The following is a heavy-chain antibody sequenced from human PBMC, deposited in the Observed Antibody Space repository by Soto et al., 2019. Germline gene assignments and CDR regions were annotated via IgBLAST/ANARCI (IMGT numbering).Heavy chain of an antibody. V-gene: IGHV1-3*01. D-gene: IGHD1-26*01. Sequence: ASVKVSCKASGYTFTNYPMHWVRQAGQRLEWMGRINAGKGDTKYSQKFQGRVTITRDTSTSTDFMELSSLRSEDTAVYYCARDNSGTFSGRDSWWFDPWGQGPLVTVSS. CDR1: GYTFTNYP. CDR3: ARDNSGTFSGRDSWWFDP. J-gene: IGHJ5*02. CDR2: INAGKGDT.